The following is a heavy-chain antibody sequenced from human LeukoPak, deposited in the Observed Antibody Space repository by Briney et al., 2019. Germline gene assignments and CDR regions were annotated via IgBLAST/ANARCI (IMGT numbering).Heavy chain of an antibody. V-gene: IGHV3-7*03. Sequence: PGGSLRLSCAASGFTFSSYWMNWVRQAPGKGLEWVAIIKEDGSEIHYVDSVKGRFTISRDYARNSLYLQMNSLRAEDTAVYYCARDFAYCTNGECYRRFDYWGQGTLVTVSS. CDR1: GFTFSSYW. CDR2: IKEDGSEI. D-gene: IGHD2-8*01. J-gene: IGHJ4*02. CDR3: ARDFAYCTNGECYRRFDY.